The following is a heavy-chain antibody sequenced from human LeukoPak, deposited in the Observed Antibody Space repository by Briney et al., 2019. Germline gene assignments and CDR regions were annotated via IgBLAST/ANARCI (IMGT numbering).Heavy chain of an antibody. Sequence: PGGSLRLSCGASGFTFSNYWMTWVRQAPGKGLEWVANIKQDASETFYVDSVRGRFTISRDNAKNSLYLQMDSLKVEDTAVYYCARSDVVPAGILLSYYYMDVWGKGTTVTIS. CDR3: ARSDVVPAGILLSYYYMDV. D-gene: IGHD2-2*02. J-gene: IGHJ6*03. CDR1: GFTFSNYW. CDR2: IKQDASET. V-gene: IGHV3-7*01.